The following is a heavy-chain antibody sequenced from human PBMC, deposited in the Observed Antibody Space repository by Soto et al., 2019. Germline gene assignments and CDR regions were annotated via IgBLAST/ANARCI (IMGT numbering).Heavy chain of an antibody. CDR3: ARMGRRPGMDV. CDR2: ISYDGSNK. CDR1: GFTFSSYA. D-gene: IGHD3-16*01. V-gene: IGHV3-30-3*01. J-gene: IGHJ6*02. Sequence: QVQLVESGGGVVQPGRSLRLSCAASGFTFSSYAMHWVRQAPGKGLEWVAVISYDGSNKYYADCVKGRFTISRDNSKNTLYLQMNSLRAEDTAVYYCARMGRRPGMDVWGQGTMVTVSS.